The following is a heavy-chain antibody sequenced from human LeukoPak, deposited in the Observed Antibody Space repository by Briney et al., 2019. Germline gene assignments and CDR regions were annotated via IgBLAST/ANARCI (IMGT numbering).Heavy chain of an antibody. CDR3: ARDRNNYFEY. V-gene: IGHV3-33*01. CDR1: GFTFSSYG. J-gene: IGHJ4*02. Sequence: GGSLRLSCAASGFTFSSYGMHWVRQAPGKGLEWVAFIWYDGNNKYYADSVKGRFTISRDNSKNTLYLQMNSLRAEDTAVYYCARDRNNYFEYWGLGTLVTVSS. CDR2: IWYDGNNK.